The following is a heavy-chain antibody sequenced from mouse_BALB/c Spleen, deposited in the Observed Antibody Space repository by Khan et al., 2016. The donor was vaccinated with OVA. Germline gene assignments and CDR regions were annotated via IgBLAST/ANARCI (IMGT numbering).Heavy chain of an antibody. D-gene: IGHD1-2*01. CDR3: AHSLLLYAMDY. CDR2: IDTANGKT. Sequence: VQLQQPGAEFVKPGASVKLSCTASGFNIKDTYIHWVKQRPEQGLEWIGKIDTANGKTNYDPKFQGKATITADTSSNTAYLHLSSLTSEDTVVYYCAHSLLLYAMDYWGHGTSVTVSS. J-gene: IGHJ4*01. V-gene: IGHV14-3*02. CDR1: GFNIKDTY.